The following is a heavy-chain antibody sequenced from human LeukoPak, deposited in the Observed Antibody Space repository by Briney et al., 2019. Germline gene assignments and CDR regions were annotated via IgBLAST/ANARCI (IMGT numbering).Heavy chain of an antibody. CDR2: ISYDGSNK. J-gene: IGHJ4*02. V-gene: IGHV3-30-3*01. D-gene: IGHD6-13*01. CDR3: ARGNSSSWRGYFDY. Sequence: GGSLRLSCAASGFTFSSYAMHWVRQAPGKGLEWVAVISYDGSNKYYADSVKGRFTISRDNSKNTLYLQMNSLRAEDTAVYYCARGNSSSWRGYFDYWGQGTLVTVSS. CDR1: GFTFSSYA.